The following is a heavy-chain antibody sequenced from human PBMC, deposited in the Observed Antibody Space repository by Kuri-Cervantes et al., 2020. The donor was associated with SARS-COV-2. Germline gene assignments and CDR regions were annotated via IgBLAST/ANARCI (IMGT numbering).Heavy chain of an antibody. D-gene: IGHD2-15*01. CDR3: VVGFFSSRKWDY. CDR2: INPSGSGT. J-gene: IGHJ4*02. V-gene: IGHV1-46*01. CDR1: GYTFTSYY. Sequence: ASVKVSCKASGYTFTSYYMHWVRQAPGQGLGWMGIINPSGSGTRYPQRFQDRISMTRDTSTSTVYMELSSLTSEDTAVYYCVVGFFSSRKWDYWGQGTLVTVSS.